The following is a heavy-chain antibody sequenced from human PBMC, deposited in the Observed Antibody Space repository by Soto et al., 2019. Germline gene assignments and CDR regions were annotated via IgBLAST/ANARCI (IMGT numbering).Heavy chain of an antibody. CDR3: ARGISLIVEVQRDAPDKYYFDS. J-gene: IGHJ4*02. V-gene: IGHV4-34*01. Sequence: SETLSLTCAGYGGSFSGHFWSWIRQPPGKGLEWIGEINHSGSTNFNPSLKSRVTISVDTSKNQFSLKVNSLTAADTAVYYCARGISLIVEVQRDAPDKYYFDSWGQGTVVTVSS. D-gene: IGHD2-21*01. CDR1: GGSFSGHF. CDR2: INHSGST.